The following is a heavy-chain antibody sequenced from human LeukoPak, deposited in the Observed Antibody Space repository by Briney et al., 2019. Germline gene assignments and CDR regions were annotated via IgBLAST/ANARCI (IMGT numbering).Heavy chain of an antibody. D-gene: IGHD5-18*01. CDR1: GFTFSSYG. Sequence: GGTLRLSCAASGFTFSSYGMSWVRQAPGKGLEWVSAISGSGGSTYYADSVKGRFTISRDNSKNTLYLQMNSLRAEDTAVYYCAKASLTELWPNYYYYYMDVWGKGTTVTISS. J-gene: IGHJ6*03. CDR2: ISGSGGST. V-gene: IGHV3-23*01. CDR3: AKASLTELWPNYYYYYMDV.